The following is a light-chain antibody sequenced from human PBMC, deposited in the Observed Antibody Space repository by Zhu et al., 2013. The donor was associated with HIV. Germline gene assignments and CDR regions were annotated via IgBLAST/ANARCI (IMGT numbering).Light chain of an antibody. V-gene: IGKV1-5*01. CDR3: QQYHSFST. J-gene: IGKJ1*01. Sequence: DIQMTQSPSTLSASVGDRVTITCRASQSISTWLAWYQQKPGKAPKLLIYDASSLESGVPSRFSGSGSGTEFTLTISSLQPDDFATYHCQQYHSFSTFGQGTKVDVK. CDR1: QSISTW. CDR2: DAS.